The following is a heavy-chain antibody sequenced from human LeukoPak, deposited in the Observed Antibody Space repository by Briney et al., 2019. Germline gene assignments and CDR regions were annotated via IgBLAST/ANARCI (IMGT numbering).Heavy chain of an antibody. CDR3: ARDLRGNVHFDY. J-gene: IGHJ4*02. D-gene: IGHD3-10*01. V-gene: IGHV1-18*01. CDR2: ITTYNGKT. Sequence: ASVKVSCKASGYTFASYGINWVRQAPGQGLEWMGRITTYNGKTNYAQKFQARVTMTTDTSTNTAFMELRSFRSDDTALYYCARDLRGNVHFDYWGQGTLVAVSS. CDR1: GYTFASYG.